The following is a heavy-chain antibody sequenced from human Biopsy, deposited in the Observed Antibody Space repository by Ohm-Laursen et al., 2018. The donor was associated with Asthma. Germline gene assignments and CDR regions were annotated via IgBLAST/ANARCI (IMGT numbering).Heavy chain of an antibody. CDR2: IYSVGTS. CDR3: VKDIRLQLWGFDS. J-gene: IGHJ4*02. CDR1: GFAVSRDH. Sequence: SLRLSCAASGFAVSRDHMFWVRQAPGKGLEWVSVIYSVGTSHTADSVRGRFTISRDNAKNSLYLQMNSLRGADTALYYCVKDIRLQLWGFDSWGQGTLVTVSS. D-gene: IGHD6-13*01. V-gene: IGHV3-53*05.